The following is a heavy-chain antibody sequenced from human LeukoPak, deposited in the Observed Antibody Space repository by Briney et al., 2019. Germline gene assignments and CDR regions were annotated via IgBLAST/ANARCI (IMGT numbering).Heavy chain of an antibody. V-gene: IGHV4-59*01. D-gene: IGHD3-9*01. CDR3: ARGTTYHDILTGGSQALAFDY. Sequence: SETLSLTCTVSGGSISSYYWSWIRQPPGKGLEWIGYIYYSGSTNYNPSLKSRVTISVDTSKNQFSLKLSSVTAADTAVYYCARGTTYHDILTGGSQALAFDYWGQGTLVTVSS. J-gene: IGHJ4*02. CDR1: GGSISSYY. CDR2: IYYSGST.